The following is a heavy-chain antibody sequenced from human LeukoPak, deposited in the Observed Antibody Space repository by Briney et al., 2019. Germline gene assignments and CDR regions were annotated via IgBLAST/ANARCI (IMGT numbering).Heavy chain of an antibody. CDR3: ARDEGLYSSSWYNYGMDV. CDR1: GFTFSSYG. V-gene: IGHV3-33*01. Sequence: GGSLRLSCAASGFTFSSYGMHWVRQAPGKGLEWVVVIWYDGSNKYYADSVKGRFTIPRDNSKNTLYLQMNSLRAEDTAVYYCARDEGLYSSSWYNYGMDVWGQGTTVTVSS. J-gene: IGHJ6*02. D-gene: IGHD6-13*01. CDR2: IWYDGSNK.